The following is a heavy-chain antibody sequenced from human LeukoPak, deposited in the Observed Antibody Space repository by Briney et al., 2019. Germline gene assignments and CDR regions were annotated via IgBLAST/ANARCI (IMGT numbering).Heavy chain of an antibody. Sequence: GGYLRLSCAASGFTFSSYAMSWVRQAPGKGLEWVSAISGSGGSTYYADSVKGRFTISRDNSKNTLYLQMNSLRAEDTAVYYCAKDDYGSGSYLDYWGQGTLVTVSS. V-gene: IGHV3-23*01. CDR3: AKDDYGSGSYLDY. J-gene: IGHJ4*02. CDR2: ISGSGGST. D-gene: IGHD3-10*01. CDR1: GFTFSSYA.